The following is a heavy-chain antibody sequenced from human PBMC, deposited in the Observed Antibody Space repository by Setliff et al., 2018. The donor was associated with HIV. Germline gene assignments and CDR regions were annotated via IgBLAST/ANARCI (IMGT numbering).Heavy chain of an antibody. J-gene: IGHJ4*02. CDR3: ARSVLQFFGVVVDFDF. Sequence: ASVKVSCKASGYTFTNYAMHWVRQAPGQRLEWMGWINAGNGNTKYSQEFQGRVTISRDTSARTAYMELSSLRSEDMAVYYCARSVLQFFGVVVDFDFWGQGTLVTVSS. D-gene: IGHD3-3*01. CDR1: GYTFTNYA. CDR2: INAGNGNT. V-gene: IGHV1-3*03.